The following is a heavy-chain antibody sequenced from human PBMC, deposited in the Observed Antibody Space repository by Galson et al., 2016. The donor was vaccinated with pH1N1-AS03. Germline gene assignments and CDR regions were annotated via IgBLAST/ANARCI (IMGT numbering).Heavy chain of an antibody. CDR1: AYTFANYW. J-gene: IGHJ5*01. CDR3: ARRISVTGREFDS. V-gene: IGHV5-51*01. CDR2: MYPANFDN. Sequence: QSGAEVKKPGESLKISCKASAYTFANYWIVWVRQMPGEGLEWMGIMYPANFDNRYSPSFQGHVTISADTSITTAYLQWSSLRASDTAMYYWARRISVTGREFDSWGQGTLVTVSS. D-gene: IGHD6-19*01.